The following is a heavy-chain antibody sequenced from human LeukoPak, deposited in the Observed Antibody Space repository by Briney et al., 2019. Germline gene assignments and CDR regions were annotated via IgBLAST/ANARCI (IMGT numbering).Heavy chain of an antibody. J-gene: IGHJ6*02. CDR1: GFTFDDYT. CDR2: ISWDGGST. CDR3: AKDRGSMDCSGGSCYLYYYYGMDV. D-gene: IGHD2-15*01. V-gene: IGHV3-43*01. Sequence: GGSLRLSCAASGFTFDDYTMHWVRQAPGKGLEWVSLISWDGGSTYYADSVKGRFTISRDNSKNSLYLQMNSLRTEDTALYYCAKDRGSMDCSGGSCYLYYYYGMDVWGQGTTVTVSS.